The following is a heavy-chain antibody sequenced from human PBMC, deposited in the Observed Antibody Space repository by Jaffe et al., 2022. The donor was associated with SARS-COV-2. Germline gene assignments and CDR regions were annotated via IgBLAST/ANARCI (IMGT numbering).Heavy chain of an antibody. CDR3: AKDISCSGGSCRFWGYYYGMDV. CDR1: GFTFDDYT. Sequence: EVQLVESGGVVVQPGGSLRLSCAASGFTFDDYTMHWVRQAPGKGLEWVSLISWDGGSTYYADSVKGRFTISRDNSKNSLYLQMNSLRTEDTALYYCAKDISCSGGSCRFWGYYYGMDVWGQGTTVTVSS. CDR2: ISWDGGST. D-gene: IGHD2-15*01. J-gene: IGHJ6*02. V-gene: IGHV3-43*01.